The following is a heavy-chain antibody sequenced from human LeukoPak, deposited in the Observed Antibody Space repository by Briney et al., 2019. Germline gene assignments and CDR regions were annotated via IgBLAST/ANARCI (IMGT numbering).Heavy chain of an antibody. CDR3: ARVAIAAAGNFDY. Sequence: GGSLRLSCAASGFTVSSKYMSWVRQAPGKGLEWVSIIYSGGYTYYADSVKGRFTISRDNSKNTLYLQMDSLRAEDTAVYYCARVAIAAAGNFDYWAREPWSPSPQ. J-gene: IGHJ4*02. V-gene: IGHV3-53*01. CDR2: IYSGGYT. CDR1: GFTVSSKY. D-gene: IGHD6-13*01.